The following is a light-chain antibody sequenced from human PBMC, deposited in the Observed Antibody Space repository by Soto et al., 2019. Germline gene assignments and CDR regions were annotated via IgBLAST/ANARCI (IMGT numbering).Light chain of an antibody. CDR1: HSIHSSF. V-gene: IGKV3-20*01. Sequence: EVVLTQSPGTLSLSPGERASLSCRASHSIHSSFLAWYQQKPGQAPRLLIYGASSRATDIPDRFSGGGSGTDFTLTVSRLEPEAFAVYYCQQYDTSPYTFGQGTKLEI. CDR3: QQYDTSPYT. CDR2: GAS. J-gene: IGKJ2*01.